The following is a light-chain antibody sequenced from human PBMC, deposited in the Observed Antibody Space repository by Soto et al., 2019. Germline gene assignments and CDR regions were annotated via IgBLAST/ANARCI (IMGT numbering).Light chain of an antibody. J-gene: IGKJ5*01. V-gene: IGKV3-11*01. CDR3: QQRFAWPKIT. CDR2: AAS. Sequence: IVLSQSPATLSLSAGERVTLSCSASQSVSNYLAWYQQETGQAPRLLVSAASNRATGIPARFSGSGSGTDFTLTISSLEPEDFGVFYCQQRFAWPKITFGQGTRLEIK. CDR1: QSVSNY.